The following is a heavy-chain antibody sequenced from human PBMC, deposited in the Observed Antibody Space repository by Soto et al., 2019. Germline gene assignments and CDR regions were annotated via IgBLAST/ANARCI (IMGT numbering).Heavy chain of an antibody. CDR1: GGSFSGYY. V-gene: IGHV4-34*01. CDR3: AIGPRMWLAGGGY. CDR2: INHSGIT. D-gene: IGHD6-19*01. J-gene: IGHJ4*02. Sequence: PXGTLSLTCAVYGGSFSGYYWSGIRQPPGKGLEWLGEINHSGITDYNPSLKSRITISIDTSKKQFSLKLNSVTAADTAVYYCAIGPRMWLAGGGYWGQGTQVTVSS.